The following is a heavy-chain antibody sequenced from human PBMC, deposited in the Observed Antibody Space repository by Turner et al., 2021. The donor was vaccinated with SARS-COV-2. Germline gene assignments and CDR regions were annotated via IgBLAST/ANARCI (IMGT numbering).Heavy chain of an antibody. CDR3: ARQDYDFWSGYPNWLDP. V-gene: IGHV4-39*01. CDR2: VYYRGST. Sequence: LQLQESGPALLKPSETLSHTCCLSGRPNSGSNYYWGWVRQPPGKGPGWIGCVYYRGSTYYNPSLESRVTISADTSKNQFSLKLISVTAADTAMYFCARQDYDFWSGYPNWLDPWGQGTLVIVSS. D-gene: IGHD3-3*01. J-gene: IGHJ5*02. CDR1: GRPNSGSNYY.